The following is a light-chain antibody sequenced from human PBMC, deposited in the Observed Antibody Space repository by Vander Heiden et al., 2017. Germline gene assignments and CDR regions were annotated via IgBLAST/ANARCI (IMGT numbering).Light chain of an antibody. CDR2: SNE. J-gene: IGLJ3*02. Sequence: SVLTQPPSASGSPGERVTVTCSGSSSNIGSNSVNWYQQRPGTAPKLLIYSNEQRASEFPDRYSGSRSVTSAPLAISGLQSEDDADYYCAAWDDSRHGWVFGGGTKLTVL. V-gene: IGLV1-44*01. CDR1: SSNIGSNS. CDR3: AAWDDSRHGWV.